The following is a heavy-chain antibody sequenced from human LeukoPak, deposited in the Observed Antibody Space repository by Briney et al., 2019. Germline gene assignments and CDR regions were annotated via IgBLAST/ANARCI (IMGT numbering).Heavy chain of an antibody. J-gene: IGHJ4*02. Sequence: SGTLSLTCAVSGGSISIYYWSWIRQPAGKGLEWIGSIHTSGNTNYNPSLKSRVLMSVDTSKNQISLTLSCVTAADTAIYYCTRSTTIPDWGRGTLVSVSS. CDR3: TRSTTIPD. CDR2: IHTSGNT. D-gene: IGHD1/OR15-1a*01. CDR1: GGSISIYY. V-gene: IGHV4-59*10.